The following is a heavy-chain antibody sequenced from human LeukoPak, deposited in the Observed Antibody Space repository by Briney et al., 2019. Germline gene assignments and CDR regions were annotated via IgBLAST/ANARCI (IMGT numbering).Heavy chain of an antibody. CDR1: GGSISSSTYH. CDR3: AGHLYGSAWPSWFDP. Sequence: SETLSLTCTVSGGSISSSTYHWGWIRQAPGKGPEWIGSNHYSGSTYYNPSHKSRVTIYVDTSKNQFSLKLGPVTAADTAVYYCAGHLYGSAWPSWFDPWGQGTLLTVSS. D-gene: IGHD6-19*01. J-gene: IGHJ5*02. CDR2: NHYSGST. V-gene: IGHV4-39*01.